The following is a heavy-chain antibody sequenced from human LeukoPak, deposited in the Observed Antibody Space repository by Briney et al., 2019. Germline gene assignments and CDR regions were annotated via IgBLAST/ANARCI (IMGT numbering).Heavy chain of an antibody. CDR1: GFTFGDYA. D-gene: IGHD3-22*01. CDR3: TRALFPYYDSSGYYSY. Sequence: GGSLRLSCTASGFTFGDYAMSWVRQAPGKGLEWVGFIRSKAYGGTTEYAASVKGRFTISRDDSKSIAYLQMNSLKTEDTAVYYCTRALFPYYDSSGYYSYWGQGTLVTVSS. J-gene: IGHJ4*02. CDR2: IRSKAYGGTT. V-gene: IGHV3-49*04.